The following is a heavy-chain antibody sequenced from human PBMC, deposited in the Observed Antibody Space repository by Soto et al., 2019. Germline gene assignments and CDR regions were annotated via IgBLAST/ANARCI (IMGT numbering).Heavy chain of an antibody. CDR2: ITHNNGNT. CDR1: GDSLSTYA. V-gene: IGHV1-18*04. Sequence: ASVKVSCRASGDSLSTYAISWLRHAPGQGLEWMGLITHNNGNTNYSQKLQGRVTVTTDIPSSTADMELRSLRYDDTATYCCATSYDTGFDPWGQGSLVTVSS. CDR3: ATSYDTGFDP. J-gene: IGHJ5*02. D-gene: IGHD3-22*01.